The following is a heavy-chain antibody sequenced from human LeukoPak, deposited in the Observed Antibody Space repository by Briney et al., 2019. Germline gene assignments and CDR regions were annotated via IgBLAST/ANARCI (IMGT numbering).Heavy chain of an antibody. J-gene: IGHJ4*02. CDR3: ATEDWFRFDS. D-gene: IGHD3-10*01. CDR1: GFTFSNAW. Sequence: GGSLRLSCAASGFTFSNAWMSWVRQAPGKGLEWVANIKQDGSQKFYLDSVKGRFTISRDNAEKSLFLQLSSLRADDTAVYYCATEDWFRFDSWGQGTLLIVSS. CDR2: IKQDGSQK. V-gene: IGHV3-7*05.